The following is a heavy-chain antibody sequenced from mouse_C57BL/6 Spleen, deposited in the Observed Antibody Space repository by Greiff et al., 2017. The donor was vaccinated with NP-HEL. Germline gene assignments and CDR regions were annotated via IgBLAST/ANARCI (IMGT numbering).Heavy chain of an antibody. CDR2: INPSNGGT. CDR1: GYTFTSYW. J-gene: IGHJ4*01. Sequence: VQLQQPGTELVQPGASVKLSCKASGYTFTSYWMHWVKQRPGQGLEWIGNINPSNGGTNYNEKFKSKATLTVDQSSSTAYMQLSSLTCEESAVYYCARSWRLPYYAMDYWGQGTSVTVSS. CDR3: ARSWRLPYYAMDY. D-gene: IGHD2-2*01. V-gene: IGHV1-53*01.